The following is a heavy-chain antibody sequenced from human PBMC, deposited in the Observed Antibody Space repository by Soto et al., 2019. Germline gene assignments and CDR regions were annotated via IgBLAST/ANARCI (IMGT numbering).Heavy chain of an antibody. D-gene: IGHD3-10*01. J-gene: IGHJ4*02. CDR3: AKDSGTTGYFDY. V-gene: IGHV3-23*01. CDR2: ISGRGGTP. CDR1: GFTFSSFA. Sequence: GGSLRLSCAASGFTFSSFAMSWVRQAPGKGPEWVSSISGRGGTPYYADSVKGRFTISRDNSKNTLYLQMNSLRAEDTAVYYCAKDSGTTGYFDYWGQGTLVTVS.